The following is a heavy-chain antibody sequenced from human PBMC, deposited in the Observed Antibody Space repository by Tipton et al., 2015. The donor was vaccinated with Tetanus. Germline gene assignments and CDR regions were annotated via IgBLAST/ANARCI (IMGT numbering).Heavy chain of an antibody. V-gene: IGHV3-53*01. CDR3: ARGKGHSSSWKYYYYGIDV. J-gene: IGHJ6*02. Sequence: SLRLSCAASGFTVSSNYMSWVRQAPGKGLEWVSVIYSGGSTYYADSVKGRFTISRDNSKNTLYLQMNSLRAEDTAVYYCARGKGHSSSWKYYYYGIDVWGQGTTVTVSS. CDR2: IYSGGST. CDR1: GFTVSSNY. D-gene: IGHD6-13*01.